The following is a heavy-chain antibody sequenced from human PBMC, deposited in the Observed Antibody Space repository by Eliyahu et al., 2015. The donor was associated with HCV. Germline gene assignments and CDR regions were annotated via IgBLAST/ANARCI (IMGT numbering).Heavy chain of an antibody. CDR1: DFTFSRYS. CDR2: ISHDGTTT. Sequence: HLVQSGGGVVQPGRSLRLSCAATDFTFSRYSMHWVRQTPGKGLEWVSMISHDGTTTSYAASXRGRFTISRDNFKYAVFLQMDSLRDEDAAIYYCARDADNCGYSTCLPDLWGQGTLVTVSS. J-gene: IGHJ5*02. V-gene: IGHV3-30*04. CDR3: ARDADNCGYSTCLPDL. D-gene: IGHD3-22*01.